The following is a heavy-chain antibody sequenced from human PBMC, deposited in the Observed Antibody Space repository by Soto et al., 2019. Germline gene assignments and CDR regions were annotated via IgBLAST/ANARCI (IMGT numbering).Heavy chain of an antibody. CDR3: ARARFSQWSQDYYGLDV. V-gene: IGHV4-34*01. D-gene: IGHD3-3*01. J-gene: IGHJ6*01. CDR1: VSLPVVSLSTYF. CDR2: INHSVSP. Sequence: PSETLSVTCAFSVSLPVVSLSTYFWSWIRQPPGKGLEWIGEINHSVSPNYSPSLKSRVTISFDTSKNQFSLNLTSVTAADTAVYYCARARFSQWSQDYYGLDVWGQGTTVTVSS.